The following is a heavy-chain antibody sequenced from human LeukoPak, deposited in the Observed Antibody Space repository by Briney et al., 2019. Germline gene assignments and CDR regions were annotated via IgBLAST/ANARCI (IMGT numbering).Heavy chain of an antibody. CDR1: GGSISSYY. Sequence: SETLSLTCTVSGGSISSYYWSWIRQPPGKGLEWIGYIYYSGSTNYNPSLKSRVTISVDTSKNQFSLKLSSVTAADTAVYYCARVRPYYDSSGYYHDYWGQGTLVTVSS. V-gene: IGHV4-59*12. CDR3: ARVRPYYDSSGYYHDY. CDR2: IYYSGST. D-gene: IGHD3-22*01. J-gene: IGHJ4*02.